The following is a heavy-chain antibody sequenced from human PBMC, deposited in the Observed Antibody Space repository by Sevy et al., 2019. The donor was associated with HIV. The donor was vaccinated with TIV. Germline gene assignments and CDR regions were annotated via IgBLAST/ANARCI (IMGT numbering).Heavy chain of an antibody. CDR2: ISYDGSNK. Sequence: GGSLRLSCAASGFTFSSYAMHWVRQAPGKGLEWVAVISYDGSNKYYADSVKGRFTISRDNSKNTLYLQMNSLRAEDTAVYYCARDNITMVRGVSYYFDYWGQGTLVTVSS. V-gene: IGHV3-30-3*01. D-gene: IGHD3-10*01. CDR3: ARDNITMVRGVSYYFDY. J-gene: IGHJ4*02. CDR1: GFTFSSYA.